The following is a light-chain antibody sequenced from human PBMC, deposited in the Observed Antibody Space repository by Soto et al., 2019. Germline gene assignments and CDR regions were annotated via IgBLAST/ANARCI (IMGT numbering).Light chain of an antibody. V-gene: IGKV1-5*03. J-gene: IGKJ1*01. CDR2: KAS. Sequence: DIQMTQSPSTLSASVGDRVTITCRASQSISSWVAWYQQKPGKGPKLLIYKASHLESGVPSRFSGSGSGTEFTLTISSLQPGDFATYYCQHYNTYPWRFGHGTKVDIK. CDR3: QHYNTYPWR. CDR1: QSISSW.